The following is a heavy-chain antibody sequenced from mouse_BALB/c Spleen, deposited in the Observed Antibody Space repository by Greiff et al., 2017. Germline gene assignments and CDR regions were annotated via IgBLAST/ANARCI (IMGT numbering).Heavy chain of an antibody. J-gene: IGHJ1*01. CDR1: GYTFTSYW. CDR3: ARSRTSGYWYFDV. CDR2: INPSTGYT. V-gene: IGHV1-7*01. D-gene: IGHD3-1*01. Sequence: QVQLQQSGAELAKPGASVKMSCKASGYTFTSYWMHWVKQRPGQGLEWIGYINPSTGYTEYNQKFKDKATLTADKSSSTAYMQLSSLTSEDSAVYYCARSRTSGYWYFDVWGAGTTVTVSS.